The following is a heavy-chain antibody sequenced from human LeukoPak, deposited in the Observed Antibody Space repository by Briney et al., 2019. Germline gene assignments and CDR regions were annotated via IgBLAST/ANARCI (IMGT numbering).Heavy chain of an antibody. CDR1: GFTFSSYA. CDR2: ISGSGGST. Sequence: GGSLRLSCAASGFTFSSYAMSWVRQAPGKGLEWVSAISGSGGSTYYADSVTGRFTISRDNSKNPLYLQMNSLRAEDTAVYYCAKEGTTYYYGSGSSVWGTGTLVTVSS. CDR3: AKEGTTYYYGSGSSV. J-gene: IGHJ1*01. V-gene: IGHV3-23*01. D-gene: IGHD3-10*01.